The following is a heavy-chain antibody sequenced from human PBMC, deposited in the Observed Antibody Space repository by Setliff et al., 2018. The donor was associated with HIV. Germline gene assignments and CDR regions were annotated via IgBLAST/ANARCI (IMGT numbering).Heavy chain of an antibody. CDR3: ARLGVGEGWFDP. Sequence: PGESLKISCMVSGYTFSNSWIGWVRQMPGKGLEWMGIIYPGDSDTRYSPSFQGQVTISADKSISTAYLQWSSLKASDTAMYYCARLGVGEGWFDPWGQGTLVTVSS. CDR1: GYTFSNSW. J-gene: IGHJ5*02. CDR2: IYPGDSDT. V-gene: IGHV5-51*01. D-gene: IGHD2-15*01.